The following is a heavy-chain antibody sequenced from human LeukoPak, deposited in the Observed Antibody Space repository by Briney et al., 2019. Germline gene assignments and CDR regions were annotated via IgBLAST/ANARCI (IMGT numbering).Heavy chain of an antibody. CDR2: INPNSGGT. D-gene: IGHD4-17*01. CDR1: GYTFTGYY. CDR3: ARDKVHDYGDYVFRSGMDV. V-gene: IGHV1-2*06. Sequence: ASVKVSCKASGYTFTGYYMHWVRQAPGQGLEWMGRINPNSGGTNYAQKFQGRVTMTRDTSISTAYMELSRLRSDDTAVYYCARDKVHDYGDYVFRSGMDVWGQGTTVTVSS. J-gene: IGHJ6*02.